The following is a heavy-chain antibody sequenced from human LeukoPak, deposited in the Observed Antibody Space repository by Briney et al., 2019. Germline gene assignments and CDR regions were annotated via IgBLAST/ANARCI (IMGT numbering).Heavy chain of an antibody. D-gene: IGHD3-10*01. CDR3: ARGTRSIGITMVRGVMYPFDP. Sequence: PSETLSLTCAVYGGSFSGYYWSWIRQPPGKGLEWIGEINHSGSTNYNPSLKSRVTISVDTSKNQFSLKLSSVTAADTAVYYCARGTRSIGITMVRGVMYPFDPWGQGTLVTASS. CDR1: GGSFSGYY. CDR2: INHSGST. V-gene: IGHV4-34*01. J-gene: IGHJ5*02.